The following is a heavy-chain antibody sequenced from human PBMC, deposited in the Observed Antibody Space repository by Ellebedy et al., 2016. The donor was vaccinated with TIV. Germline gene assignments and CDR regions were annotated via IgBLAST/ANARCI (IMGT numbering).Heavy chain of an antibody. CDR2: ISASGSSS. CDR3: ARGDEYSPSSVLRY. CDR1: GFIFSTYA. D-gene: IGHD6-6*01. Sequence: PGGSLRLSCAASGFIFSTYAMSWVRQTPGKGLEWVSGISASGSSSYYADSVQGRFTISRDNSKNTLYLRMNSLRADDTAVYYCARGDEYSPSSVLRYWGQGTLVTVSS. V-gene: IGHV3-23*01. J-gene: IGHJ4*02.